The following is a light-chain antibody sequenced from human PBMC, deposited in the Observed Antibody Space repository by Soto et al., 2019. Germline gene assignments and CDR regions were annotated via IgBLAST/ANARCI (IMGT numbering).Light chain of an antibody. CDR3: CSYAGSSTHYV. J-gene: IGLJ1*01. V-gene: IGLV2-23*01. CDR1: SSDVGSYNL. Sequence: QSALTQPASVSGSPGQSITISCTGTSSDVGSYNLVSWYQQHPGKAPKLMIYEGSKRPSGVSNRFSGSKSGNTASLTISGLQDEDEAYYYCCSYAGSSTHYVFGTGTKVTVL. CDR2: EGS.